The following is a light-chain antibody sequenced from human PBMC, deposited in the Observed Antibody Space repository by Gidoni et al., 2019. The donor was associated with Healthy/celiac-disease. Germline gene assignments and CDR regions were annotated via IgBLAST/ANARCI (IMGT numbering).Light chain of an antibody. CDR1: QDISNY. Sequence: DIQMNQSPSSLSASVGDRVTNTCQASQDISNYLNWYQQKPGKAPKLLIYDASNLETGVPSRFSGSGSGTYFTFTISRLQPEDIATYYCQQYDNLPLTFGGGTKVEIK. CDR3: QQYDNLPLT. CDR2: DAS. V-gene: IGKV1-33*01. J-gene: IGKJ4*01.